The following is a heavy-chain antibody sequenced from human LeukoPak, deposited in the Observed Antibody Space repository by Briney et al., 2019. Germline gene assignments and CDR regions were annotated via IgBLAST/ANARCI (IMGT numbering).Heavy chain of an antibody. D-gene: IGHD3-22*01. CDR1: GFTFSSYG. J-gene: IGHJ4*02. Sequence: GGSLRLSCAASGFTFSSYGLNWVGQAQGKGLEWVSYISSSRNYIFYADSVKGRFTISRDNAKNSLYLQMNSLRAEDTAVYYCARDPYYYDSSGYYGEGFDYWGQGTLVTVSS. CDR2: ISSSRNYI. V-gene: IGHV3-21*01. CDR3: ARDPYYYDSSGYYGEGFDY.